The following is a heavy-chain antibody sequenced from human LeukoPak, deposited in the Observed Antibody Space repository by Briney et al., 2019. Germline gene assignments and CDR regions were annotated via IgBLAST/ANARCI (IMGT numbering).Heavy chain of an antibody. J-gene: IGHJ4*02. CDR3: AKDFVVVPGNVNYFDY. Sequence: GGSLRLSCAASGFTFSSYGMSWVRQAPGKGLEWVSAISGSGGRTYYADSVKGLFTISRDNSKNTLYVQMKSLRAEDTAVYYCAKDFVVVPGNVNYFDYWGQGTLVTVSS. CDR2: ISGSGGRT. D-gene: IGHD2-21*02. CDR1: GFTFSSYG. V-gene: IGHV3-23*01.